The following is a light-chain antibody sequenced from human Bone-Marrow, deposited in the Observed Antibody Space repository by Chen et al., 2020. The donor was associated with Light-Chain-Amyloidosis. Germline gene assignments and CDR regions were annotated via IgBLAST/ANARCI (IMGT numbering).Light chain of an antibody. Sequence: ELTQPPSASGTPGQRVTISCSGTSSNIGSNYIYWYQQFPGTAPKLLIYRNNQRPSGVTDRFSGSKSGTSASLAISGLRPEDEADYYCSAWDDSLSAVVFGGGTKLTVL. J-gene: IGLJ2*01. CDR1: SSNIGSNY. CDR3: SAWDDSLSAVV. CDR2: RNN. V-gene: IGLV1-47*01.